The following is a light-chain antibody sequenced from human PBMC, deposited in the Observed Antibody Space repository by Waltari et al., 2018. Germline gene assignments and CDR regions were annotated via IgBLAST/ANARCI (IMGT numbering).Light chain of an antibody. J-gene: IGKJ4*01. CDR1: QSIRST. CDR3: QQYTNWPLT. Sequence: EIVFTQSPATLSVSPGDRATLSCWASQSIRSTLAWYQQKPGQAPRLLIYDASTRATGIPVRFSGSGSGTYFTLTISSLQSEDFAVYYCQQYTNWPLTFGGGTKVEI. CDR2: DAS. V-gene: IGKV3D-15*01.